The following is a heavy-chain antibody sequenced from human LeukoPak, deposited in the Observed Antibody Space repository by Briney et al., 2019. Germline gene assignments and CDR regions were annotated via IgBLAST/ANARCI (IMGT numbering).Heavy chain of an antibody. V-gene: IGHV5-10-1*01. CDR2: IDPSDSYT. CDR3: ARHYRYYYDSSDYYYGASGAFDI. CDR1: GYSFTNYW. D-gene: IGHD3-22*01. J-gene: IGHJ3*02. Sequence: GESLRISCMGSGYSFTNYWISWVRQMPGKGLEWMGRIDPSDSYTNYSPSFQGHVTISADKSISTAYLQWSSLKASDTAMYYCARHYRYYYDSSDYYYGASGAFDIWGQGTMVTVSS.